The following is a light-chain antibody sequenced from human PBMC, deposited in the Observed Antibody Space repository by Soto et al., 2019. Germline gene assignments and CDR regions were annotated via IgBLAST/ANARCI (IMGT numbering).Light chain of an antibody. CDR1: SSDVGGYNY. CDR3: SSYTSSSTPYV. Sequence: VLTQPASVSGSPGQSITISCTGTSSDVGGYNYVSWYQQHPGKAPKLMIYEVSNRPSGVSNRFSGSKSGNTASLTISGLQAEDEADYYCSSYTSSSTPYVFGTGTKGTVL. J-gene: IGLJ1*01. V-gene: IGLV2-14*01. CDR2: EVS.